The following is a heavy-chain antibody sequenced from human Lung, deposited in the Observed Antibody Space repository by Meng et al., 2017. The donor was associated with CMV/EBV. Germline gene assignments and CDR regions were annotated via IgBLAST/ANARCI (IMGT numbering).Heavy chain of an antibody. J-gene: IGHJ5*02. CDR3: GRGAEANWFDP. CDR2: ISANNSNT. CDR1: GYTCTSYG. Sequence: SCTACGYTCTSYGISWVRQPAGEGLEWMGWISANNSNTTYARKVQGRVTMTTDTSTSTAYMERRSLRSDDTSVYSCGRGAEANWFDPWGQGTLVTVSS. V-gene: IGHV1-18*01.